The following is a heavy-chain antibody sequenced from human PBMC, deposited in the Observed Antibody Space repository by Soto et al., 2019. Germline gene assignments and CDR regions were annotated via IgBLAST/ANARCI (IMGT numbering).Heavy chain of an antibody. CDR1: GGSLSDYY. CDR2: IHPSAST. D-gene: IGHD1-1*01. CDR3: ARGRDGYKFGNV. V-gene: IGHV4-34*01. J-gene: IGHJ6*02. Sequence: PETLSLTCTFSGGSLSDYYWRCVRQSPGKGLEWIGEIHPSASTYYNPSLRSRVTITVDTSKNQFSLKLTSLTAADTAIYYCARGRDGYKFGNVWGHGTTVTVS.